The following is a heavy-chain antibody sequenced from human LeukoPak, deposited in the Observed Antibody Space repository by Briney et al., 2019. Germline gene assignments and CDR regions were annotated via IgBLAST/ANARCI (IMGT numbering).Heavy chain of an antibody. CDR1: GGSISPFY. V-gene: IGHV4-59*01. CDR3: ARVASSVMDY. Sequence: SETLSLTCTVSGGSISPFYWSWVRQPPGKGLEWIGYIHYSGSTNYNPSLKSRVTISSDTSKNQFSLKMSSVTTADTAVYYCARVASSVMDYWGQGILVTVSS. D-gene: IGHD2-8*01. J-gene: IGHJ4*02. CDR2: IHYSGST.